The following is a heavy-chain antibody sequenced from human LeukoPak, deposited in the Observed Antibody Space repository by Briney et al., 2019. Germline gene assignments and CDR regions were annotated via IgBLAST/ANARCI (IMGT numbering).Heavy chain of an antibody. V-gene: IGHV3-30*04. CDR3: AREERVGATYCLDA. Sequence: SGGSLRLSCAASGFAFRTYSMHWVRQAPGKGLEWLAVITYDGKVQHYTDSVKGQFTVSRDNSKKTLYLQMISLRPEDTASYYCAREERVGATYCLDAWGRGTLVTVSS. CDR2: ITYDGKVQ. CDR1: GFAFRTYS. J-gene: IGHJ5*02. D-gene: IGHD1-26*01.